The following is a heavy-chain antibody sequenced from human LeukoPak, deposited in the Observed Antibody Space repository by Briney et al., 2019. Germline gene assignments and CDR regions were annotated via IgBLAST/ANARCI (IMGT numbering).Heavy chain of an antibody. Sequence: SETLSLPCTVSGGSISSSSYYWGWIRQPPGKGLEWIGSIYYSGSTYYNPSLKSRVAISVDTSKNQFSLKLSSVTAADTAVYYCARRSGVVVPAARRLYYYMDVWGKGTTVTVSS. CDR3: ARRSGVVVPAARRLYYYMDV. CDR2: IYYSGST. CDR1: GGSISSSSYY. V-gene: IGHV4-39*01. D-gene: IGHD2-2*01. J-gene: IGHJ6*03.